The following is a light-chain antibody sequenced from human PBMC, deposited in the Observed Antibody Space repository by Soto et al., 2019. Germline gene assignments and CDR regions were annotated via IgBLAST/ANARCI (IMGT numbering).Light chain of an antibody. CDR1: QSVSNSY. V-gene: IGKV3-20*01. CDR2: DAS. J-gene: IGKJ4*01. CDR3: PQYGSSVLT. Sequence: EIVLTQSPGTVSLSPGERATLSCRASQSVSNSYLAWYQQKPGQAPRLLIYDASSRATGIPDRFSGSGSGTDFTLTISRLEPEDFAVYYCPQYGSSVLTFGGGTKVEIK.